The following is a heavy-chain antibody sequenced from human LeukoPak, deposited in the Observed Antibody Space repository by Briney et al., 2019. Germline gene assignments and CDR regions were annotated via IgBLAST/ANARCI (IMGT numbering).Heavy chain of an antibody. V-gene: IGHV3-23*01. CDR3: AKAMSTDHYDSRGFYRVDFDS. CDR1: GFTFSTYA. CDR2: LTNSGGSGGVT. J-gene: IGHJ4*02. Sequence: GGSLRLSCAASGFTFSTYAMSWGRQAPGKGLEWVSALTNSGGSGGVTYYADSVKGRFIISRDNSKSTLYLQLSSLRDEDTAVYYCAKAMSTDHYDSRGFYRVDFDSWGQGTLVTVSS. D-gene: IGHD3-22*01.